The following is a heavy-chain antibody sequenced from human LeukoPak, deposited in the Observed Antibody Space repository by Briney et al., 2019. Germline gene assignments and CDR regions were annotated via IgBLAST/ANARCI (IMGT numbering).Heavy chain of an antibody. CDR3: AKTTAGYSSGRYPGWPVDY. CDR1: GFTFGSYA. CDR2: ISVSGGST. D-gene: IGHD6-19*01. V-gene: IGHV3-23*01. Sequence: GGSLRLSCAASGFTFGSYAMYWVRQAPGKGLEWVSGISVSGGSTFYADSVKGRFTISRDNSENTVYLQMNSLRADDTAVYYCAKTTAGYSSGRYPGWPVDYWGQGTLVTVSS. J-gene: IGHJ4*02.